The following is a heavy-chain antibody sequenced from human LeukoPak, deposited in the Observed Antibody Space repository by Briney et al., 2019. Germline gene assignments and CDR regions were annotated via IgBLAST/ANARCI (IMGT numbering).Heavy chain of an antibody. CDR1: GFTVSSNY. D-gene: IGHD5/OR15-5a*01. V-gene: IGHV3-23*01. CDR2: ISGSGGST. Sequence: GGSLRLSCAASGFTVSSNYMSWVRQAPGKGLEWVSAISGSGGSTYYADSVKGRFTISRDNSKNTLYLQMNSLRAEDTAVYYCAKEPEEVLRYFDYWGQGTLVTVSS. CDR3: AKEPEEVLRYFDY. J-gene: IGHJ4*02.